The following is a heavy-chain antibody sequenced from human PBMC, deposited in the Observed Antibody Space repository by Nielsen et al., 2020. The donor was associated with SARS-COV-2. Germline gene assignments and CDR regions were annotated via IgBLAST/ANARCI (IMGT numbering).Heavy chain of an antibody. CDR1: GFSFSDSH. Sequence: GESLKISCAASGFSFSDSHMSWIRQAPGKGLEWVSFISYNGGTIYYADSVKGRFTISRDNAKNSLFLQMSRLRAEDTAVYYCARSKLRFLEWLRPDYFDSWGLGTLVTVSS. J-gene: IGHJ4*02. CDR2: ISYNGGTI. CDR3: ARSKLRFLEWLRPDYFDS. V-gene: IGHV3-11*04. D-gene: IGHD3-3*01.